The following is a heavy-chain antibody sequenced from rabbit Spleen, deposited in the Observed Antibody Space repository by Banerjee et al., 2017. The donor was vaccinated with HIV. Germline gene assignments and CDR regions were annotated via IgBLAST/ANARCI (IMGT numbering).Heavy chain of an antibody. CDR2: IGGSSSGFT. V-gene: IGHV1S40*01. J-gene: IGHJ3*01. CDR3: ARGIPYGFAGDAYPPYAMDL. Sequence: QSLEESGGGLVQPEGSLTLTCTASGFSFSSSDYMCWVRQAPGKGLEWISCIGGSSSGFTYSATWAKGRFTCSKTSSTTVTLQMTSLTVADTATYFCARGIPYGFAGDAYPPYAMDLWGQGTLVTVS. D-gene: IGHD6-1*01. CDR1: GFSFSSSDY.